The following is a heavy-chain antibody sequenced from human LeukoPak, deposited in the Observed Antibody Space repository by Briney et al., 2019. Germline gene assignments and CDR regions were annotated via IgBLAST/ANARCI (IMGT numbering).Heavy chain of an antibody. D-gene: IGHD6-13*01. V-gene: IGHV1-2*02. CDR3: ASPSSRWLFFDY. CDR1: GYTFTGYY. J-gene: IGHJ4*02. Sequence: ASVKVSCKASGYTFTGYYMHWVRHAPGQGLEWRGWINPNSGGTNYAQKFQGRVTMTRDTSISTAYMELSRLRTDDTAVYYCASPSSRWLFFDYWGQGTLVSVSS. CDR2: INPNSGGT.